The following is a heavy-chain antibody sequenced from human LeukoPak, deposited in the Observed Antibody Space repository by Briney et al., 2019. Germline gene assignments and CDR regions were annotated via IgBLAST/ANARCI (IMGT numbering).Heavy chain of an antibody. J-gene: IGHJ3*01. CDR3: TSDFG. CDR2: MKSKASGGTP. Sequence: GGSLRLSCEASGLTLGDAWIHWVRQAPGKGLEWVGRMKSKASGGTPDYAAPVIDRFTISRDDSKNTLYLQMNSLKIEDGGVYYCTSDFGWGQGTMVAVSS. CDR1: GLTLGDAW. D-gene: IGHD3-10*01. V-gene: IGHV3-15*01.